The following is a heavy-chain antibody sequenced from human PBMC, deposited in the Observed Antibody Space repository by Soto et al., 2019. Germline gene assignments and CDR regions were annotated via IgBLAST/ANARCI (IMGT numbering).Heavy chain of an antibody. D-gene: IGHD5-18*01. Sequence: TSETLSLTCPVSDGSISSGGYYWSWIRQHPGKGLEWIVYIYYSGSTYYNPSLKSRVTISVDTSKNQFSPKLSSVTAADTGVYYCARSGYSSGQLSAYYFDYWGQGTLVTVSS. V-gene: IGHV4-31*03. CDR2: IYYSGST. CDR3: ARSGYSSGQLSAYYFDY. CDR1: DGSISSGGYY. J-gene: IGHJ4*02.